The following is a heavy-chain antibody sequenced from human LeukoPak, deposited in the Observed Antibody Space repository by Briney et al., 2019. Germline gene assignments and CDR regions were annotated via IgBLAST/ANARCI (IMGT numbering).Heavy chain of an antibody. CDR1: GFTFSSYG. D-gene: IGHD5-12*01. CDR3: AKSVPRYSGYGPEYFDY. CDR2: IRYDGSNK. Sequence: GGFLRLSCAASGFTFSSYGMHWVRQAPGKGLEWVAFIRYDGSNKYYAGSVKGRFTISRDNSKNTLYLQMNSLRAEDTAVYYCAKSVPRYSGYGPEYFDYWGQGTLVTVSS. J-gene: IGHJ4*02. V-gene: IGHV3-30*02.